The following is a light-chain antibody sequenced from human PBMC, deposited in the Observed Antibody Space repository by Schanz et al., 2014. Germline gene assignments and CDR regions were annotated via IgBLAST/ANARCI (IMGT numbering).Light chain of an antibody. Sequence: SYELTQPPSVSVAPGKTARITCGGSDIRSKGVHWYQQRPGQAPVLVVYDDSDRPSGIPERFSGSNSGNTATLTISGTQALDEADYYCQAWDSFTLFGGGTKLTVL. CDR1: DIRSKG. CDR3: QAWDSFTL. CDR2: DDS. J-gene: IGLJ2*01. V-gene: IGLV3-21*03.